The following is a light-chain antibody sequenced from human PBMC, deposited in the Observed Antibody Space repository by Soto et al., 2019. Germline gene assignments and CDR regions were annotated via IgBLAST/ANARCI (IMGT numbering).Light chain of an antibody. V-gene: IGKV1-5*03. J-gene: IGKJ1*01. Sequence: DIQMTQSPSTLSGSVGDRVTITCRASQTISSWLAWYQQKPGKAPKLLIYKASTLKSGVPSRFSGSGSGTEFTLTITSLQPEDSATYYCQQSYSTPGTFGQGTKVDI. CDR2: KAS. CDR3: QQSYSTPGT. CDR1: QTISSW.